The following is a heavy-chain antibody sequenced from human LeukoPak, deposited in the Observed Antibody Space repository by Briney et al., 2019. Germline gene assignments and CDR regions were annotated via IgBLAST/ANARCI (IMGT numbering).Heavy chain of an antibody. CDR1: GFTFSDYG. D-gene: IGHD3-3*02. CDR3: AKVSAEGFFDY. Sequence: GGSLRLSCAASGFTFSDYGMHWVRQAPGQGLEWVAFIRYDAIKKYYAESVKGRFTISRDNSKNTLYLQMNSLRAEDTAKYYCAKVSAEGFFDYWGQGTLVTVSS. J-gene: IGHJ4*02. CDR2: IRYDAIKK. V-gene: IGHV3-30*02.